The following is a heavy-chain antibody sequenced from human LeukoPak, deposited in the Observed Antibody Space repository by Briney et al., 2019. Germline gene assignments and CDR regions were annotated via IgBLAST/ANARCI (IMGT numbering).Heavy chain of an antibody. Sequence: GESLRLSCAASGFTFSNAWMSWVRQAPGKGLEWVGRIKSKTDGGTTDYAAPVKGRFTISRDDSKNTLYLQMNSLKTEDTAVYYCTTGITMVRGVIHLIDYWGQGTLVTVSS. CDR2: IKSKTDGGTT. CDR1: GFTFSNAW. CDR3: TTGITMVRGVIHLIDY. J-gene: IGHJ4*02. D-gene: IGHD3-10*01. V-gene: IGHV3-15*01.